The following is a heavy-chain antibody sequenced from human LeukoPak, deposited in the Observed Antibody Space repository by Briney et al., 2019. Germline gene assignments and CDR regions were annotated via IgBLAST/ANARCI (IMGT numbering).Heavy chain of an antibody. CDR1: GGSFSGYY. J-gene: IGHJ4*02. CDR3: ARENGGNLGY. Sequence: SETLSLTCAVYGGSFSGYYWSWIRQPPGKGLEWIGEINHSGSTNYNPSLKSRVTISVDTSKNQFSLKLSSVTAADTAVYYCARENGGNLGYWGQGTLVTVSS. CDR2: INHSGST. V-gene: IGHV4-34*01. D-gene: IGHD4-23*01.